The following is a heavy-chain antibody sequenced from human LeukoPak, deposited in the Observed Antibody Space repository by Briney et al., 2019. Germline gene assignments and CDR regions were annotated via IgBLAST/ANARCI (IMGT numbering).Heavy chain of an antibody. D-gene: IGHD3-22*01. V-gene: IGHV1-69*04. Sequence: ASVKVSCKASGGTFSSYAISWVRQAPGQGLEWMGRIIPILGIANYAQKFQGRVTITADKSTSTAYMELSSLRSDDTAVYYCARVPYYYDSTQIDYWGQGTLVTVSS. CDR1: GGTFSSYA. CDR2: IIPILGIA. CDR3: ARVPYYYDSTQIDY. J-gene: IGHJ4*02.